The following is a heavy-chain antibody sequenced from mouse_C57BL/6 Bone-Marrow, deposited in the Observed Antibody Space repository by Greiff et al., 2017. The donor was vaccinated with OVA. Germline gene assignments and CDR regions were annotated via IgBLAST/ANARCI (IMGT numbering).Heavy chain of an antibody. J-gene: IGHJ2*01. D-gene: IGHD1-1*01. CDR1: GYTFTSYG. V-gene: IGHV1-81*01. Sequence: VQRVESGAELARPGASVKLSCKASGYTFTSYGISWVKQRTGQGLEWIGEIYPRSGNTYYNEKFKGKATLTADKSSSTAYMELRSLTSEDSAVYFCARIYYGSTLDYWGQGTTLTVSS. CDR3: ARIYYGSTLDY. CDR2: IYPRSGNT.